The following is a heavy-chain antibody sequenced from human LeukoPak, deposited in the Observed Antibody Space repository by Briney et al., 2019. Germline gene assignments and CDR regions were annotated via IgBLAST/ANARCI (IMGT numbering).Heavy chain of an antibody. CDR2: IICSGSTI. J-gene: IGHJ3*02. D-gene: IGHD3-22*01. CDR1: GFTFRDYY. V-gene: IGHV3-11*01. Sequence: GGSLRLSCAASGFTFRDYYMSWIRQAPGVGLEWVSYIICSGSTIYYADSEKGRFTISRDNAKNSLYLQMNRLRAEDTAVYYCASVGSSGYENNFGAFDIWGQGTMVTVSS. CDR3: ASVGSSGYENNFGAFDI.